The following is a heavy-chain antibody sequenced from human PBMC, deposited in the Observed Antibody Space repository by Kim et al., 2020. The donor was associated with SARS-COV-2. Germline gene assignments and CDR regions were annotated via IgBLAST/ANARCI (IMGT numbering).Heavy chain of an antibody. Sequence: GESLKISCKGSGYSFTSYWIGWVRQMPGKGLEWMGIIYPGDSDTRYSPSFQGQVTISADKSISTAYLQWSSLKASDTAMYYCARLASIVVVPAAVFDYWGQGTLVSVSS. J-gene: IGHJ4*02. CDR3: ARLASIVVVPAAVFDY. CDR1: GYSFTSYW. D-gene: IGHD2-2*01. V-gene: IGHV5-51*01. CDR2: IYPGDSDT.